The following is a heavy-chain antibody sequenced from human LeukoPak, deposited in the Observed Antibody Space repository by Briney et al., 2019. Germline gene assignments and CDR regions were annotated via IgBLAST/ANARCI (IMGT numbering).Heavy chain of an antibody. Sequence: PGGSLRLSCAASGFTFSGYGMHWVRQAPGKGLEWVAVIWYDGSNKYYADSVKGRFTISRDNSKNTLYLQMNSLRAEDTAVYYCARGRFGELFSYFDYWGQGTLVTVSS. D-gene: IGHD3-10*01. V-gene: IGHV3-33*01. J-gene: IGHJ4*02. CDR2: IWYDGSNK. CDR3: ARGRFGELFSYFDY. CDR1: GFTFSGYG.